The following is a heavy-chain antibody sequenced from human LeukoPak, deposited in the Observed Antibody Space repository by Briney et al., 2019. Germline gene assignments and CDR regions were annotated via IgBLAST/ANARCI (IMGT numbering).Heavy chain of an antibody. CDR1: GFTFSSYW. D-gene: IGHD2-8*02. CDR2: IKQDGSEK. CDR3: ARTPLWSRDFDY. V-gene: IGHV3-7*01. Sequence: PGGSLRLSCAASGFTFSSYWMSWVRQAPGKGLEWVANIKQDGSEKYYVDSVKGRFTISRDNAKNSVYLQMKSLRAEDTAIYYCARTPLWSRDFDYWGQGTLVTVSS. J-gene: IGHJ4*02.